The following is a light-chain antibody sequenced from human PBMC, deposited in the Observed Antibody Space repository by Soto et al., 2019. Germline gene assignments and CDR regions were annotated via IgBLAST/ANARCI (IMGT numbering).Light chain of an antibody. CDR1: SSDVGGYNY. V-gene: IGLV2-14*01. J-gene: IGLJ2*01. CDR2: EVS. Sequence: QSVLTQPASVSGSPGQSITLSCSGSSSDVGGYNYVSWYQQHPGKAPKLIIYEVSNRPSGVSNRFSGSKSGNTASLTISGLQADDEADYYCSSYTTATTLGVFGGGTKVTVL. CDR3: SSYTTATTLGV.